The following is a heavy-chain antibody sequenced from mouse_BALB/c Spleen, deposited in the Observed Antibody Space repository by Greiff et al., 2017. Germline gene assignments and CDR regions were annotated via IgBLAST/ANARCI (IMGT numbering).Heavy chain of an antibody. D-gene: IGHD2-14*01. V-gene: IGHV6-6*02. Sequence: EVKLVESGGGLVQPGGSMKLSCVASGFTFSNYWMNWVRQSPEKGLEWVAEIRLKSNNYATHYAESVKGRFTISRDDSKSSVYLQMNNLRAEDTGIYYCTRGVRLYFDYWGQGTTLTVSS. CDR3: TRGVRLYFDY. J-gene: IGHJ2*01. CDR2: IRLKSNNYAT. CDR1: GFTFSNYW.